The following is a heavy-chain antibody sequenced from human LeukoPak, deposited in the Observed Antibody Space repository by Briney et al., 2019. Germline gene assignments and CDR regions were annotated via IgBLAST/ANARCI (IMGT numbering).Heavy chain of an antibody. Sequence: GRSLRLSCAASGFIYSHYGMHWVRQAPGKGLEWVAVIWSDGSNRFYAGSVKGRSTISRDNSQNTLFLQMNSLRAEDTAMYYCARDAQRGFDYSNSLEYWGHGTLVTVSS. CDR3: ARDAQRGFDYSNSLEY. CDR1: GFIYSHYG. J-gene: IGHJ4*01. D-gene: IGHD4-11*01. V-gene: IGHV3-33*01. CDR2: IWSDGSNR.